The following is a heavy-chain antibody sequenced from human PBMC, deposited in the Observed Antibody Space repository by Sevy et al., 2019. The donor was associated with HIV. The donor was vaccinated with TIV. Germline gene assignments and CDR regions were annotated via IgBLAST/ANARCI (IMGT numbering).Heavy chain of an antibody. CDR1: GFIFSNYA. V-gene: IGHV3-23*01. J-gene: IGHJ4*02. CDR2: ISGSGGTT. D-gene: IGHD2-2*01. Sequence: GGSLRVSCATSGFIFSNYAMSWVRQAPGKGLEWVSDISGSGGTTYYADAVRGRFTISRDNSKNTLYLQMDSLRAEDTAVYYCAKLQSGDCSRTSCRDYYFDSWGQGTLVTVSS. CDR3: AKLQSGDCSRTSCRDYYFDS.